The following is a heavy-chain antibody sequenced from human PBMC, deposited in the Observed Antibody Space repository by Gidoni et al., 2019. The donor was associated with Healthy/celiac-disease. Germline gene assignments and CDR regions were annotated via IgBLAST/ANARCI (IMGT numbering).Heavy chain of an antibody. J-gene: IGHJ3*02. CDR2: IRSKAYGGTT. CDR1: GFTFGDYA. Sequence: EVQLVESGGGLVKPGRSLRLSCTASGFTFGDYAMSWFRQAPGKGLEWVGFIRSKAYGGTTEYAASVKGRFTISRDDSKSIAYLQMNSLKTEDTAVYYCTSGSGWYGANAFDIWGQGTMVTVSS. V-gene: IGHV3-49*05. CDR3: TSGSGWYGANAFDI. D-gene: IGHD6-19*01.